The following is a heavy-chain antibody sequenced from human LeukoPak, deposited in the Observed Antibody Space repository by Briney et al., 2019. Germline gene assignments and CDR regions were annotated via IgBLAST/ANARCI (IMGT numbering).Heavy chain of an antibody. CDR1: GGSIRSGGYY. CDR2: IYYSGST. J-gene: IGHJ4*02. CDR3: ARDVRYSRSSQFAY. D-gene: IGHD6-6*01. Sequence: PSETLSLTCTVSGGSIRSGGYYWSWIRQHPGKGLEWIGYIYYSGSTYYNPSLKSRVTISVDTSKNQFSLKLSSVTAADTAVYYCARDVRYSRSSQFAYWGQGTLVTVSS. V-gene: IGHV4-31*03.